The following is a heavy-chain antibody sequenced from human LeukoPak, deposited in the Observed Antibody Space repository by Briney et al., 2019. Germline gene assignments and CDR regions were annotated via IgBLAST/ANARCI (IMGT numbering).Heavy chain of an antibody. CDR1: GFTFSSYW. V-gene: IGHV3-7*04. J-gene: IGHJ4*02. Sequence: GGSLRLSCAASGFTFSSYWMSWVRQAPGKGLEWVAYIKPDGSEKYYVDSLKGRFTVSRDNAENSLYLQMNSLRAEDTAVYFCARGRAESNGYPSDHWGQGALVTVSS. CDR2: IKPDGSEK. D-gene: IGHD3-22*01. CDR3: ARGRAESNGYPSDH.